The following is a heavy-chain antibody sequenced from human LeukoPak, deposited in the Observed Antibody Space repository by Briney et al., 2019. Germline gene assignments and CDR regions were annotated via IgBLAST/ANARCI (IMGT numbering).Heavy chain of an antibody. V-gene: IGHV4-31*02. CDR1: GGSISNSGGFY. Sequence: PSETLSLTCTVSGGSISNSGGFYWSWIRQHPGNGLEWIGFISYRGSTYYNPSLKSRVSMSVDTSRSQFSLRLTSVTDEDTAVYYYARISQSSGGFYYRGQGSLVTVSS. CDR2: ISYRGST. J-gene: IGHJ4*02. D-gene: IGHD2-15*01. CDR3: ARISQSSGGFYY.